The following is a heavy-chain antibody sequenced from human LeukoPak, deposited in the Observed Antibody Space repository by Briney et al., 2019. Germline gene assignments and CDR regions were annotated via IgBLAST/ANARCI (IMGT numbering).Heavy chain of an antibody. CDR2: IYSGGST. J-gene: IGHJ4*02. V-gene: IGHV3-53*01. CDR1: GFTVSTNY. D-gene: IGHD6-19*01. Sequence: PGGSLRLSCAASGFTVSTNYMSWVRQAPGKGLEWVSVIYSGGSTFYADSVKGRFTISIDNSKNTLYLQMNSLRAEDTAVYYCARDSSSGWYHDYWGQGTLVTVSS. CDR3: ARDSSSGWYHDY.